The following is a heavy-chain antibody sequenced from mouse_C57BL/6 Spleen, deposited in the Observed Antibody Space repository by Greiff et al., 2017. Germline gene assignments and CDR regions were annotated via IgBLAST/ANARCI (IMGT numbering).Heavy chain of an antibody. D-gene: IGHD2-4*01. CDR1: GFTFSSYA. CDR3: ARDDEYDVGGYFDV. J-gene: IGHJ1*03. Sequence: EVMLVESGGGLVKPGGSLKLSCAASGFTFSSYAMSWVRQTPEKRLEWVATISDGGSYTYYPDNVKGRFTISRDNAKNNLDLQRSHLKSEDTARYDCARDDEYDVGGYFDVWGTGTTVTVSS. CDR2: ISDGGSYT. V-gene: IGHV5-4*01.